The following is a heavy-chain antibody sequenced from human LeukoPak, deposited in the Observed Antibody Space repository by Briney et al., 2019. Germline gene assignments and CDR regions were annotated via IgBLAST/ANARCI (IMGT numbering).Heavy chain of an antibody. Sequence: RAWGSLRLSCAASGFTFDDYGMSWVRQAPGKGLEWVSGINWNGGSTGYADSVKGRFTISRDNAKNSLYLQMNSLRAEDTALYYCARDGQRTFNAAAGFDYWGQGTLVTVSS. V-gene: IGHV3-20*04. CDR2: INWNGGST. CDR3: ARDGQRTFNAAAGFDY. D-gene: IGHD6-13*01. J-gene: IGHJ4*02. CDR1: GFTFDDYG.